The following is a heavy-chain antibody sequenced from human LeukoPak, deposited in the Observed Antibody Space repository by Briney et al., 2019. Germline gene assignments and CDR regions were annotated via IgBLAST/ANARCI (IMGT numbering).Heavy chain of an antibody. Sequence: SETLSLTCTVSGASISSGDYYWNWLRQPPGTGLEWIGYNYYTGSTYSNPSLKSRPTISVDTSKNQFSLKLSFVTTADTAVYYCVSSTTPLYCSGGSCLTFHYWGQGTLVTVSS. D-gene: IGHD2-15*01. V-gene: IGHV4-30-4*01. CDR1: GASISSGDYY. J-gene: IGHJ4*02. CDR2: NYYTGST. CDR3: VSSTTPLYCSGGSCLTFHY.